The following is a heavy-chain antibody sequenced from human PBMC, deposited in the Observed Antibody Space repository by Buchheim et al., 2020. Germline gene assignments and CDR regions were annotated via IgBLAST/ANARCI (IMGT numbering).Heavy chain of an antibody. J-gene: IGHJ4*02. V-gene: IGHV3-7*03. CDR2: IKQDGSEK. Sequence: EVQLVESGGGLVQPGGSLRLSCAASGFTFSSYWMSWVRQAPGKGLEWVANIKQDGSEKYYVDSVKGRFTISRDNATNSLYLQMNRLRAEDTAVYYCAKDLMGYSYGFYFDYWGQGTL. CDR3: AKDLMGYSYGFYFDY. CDR1: GFTFSSYW. D-gene: IGHD5-18*01.